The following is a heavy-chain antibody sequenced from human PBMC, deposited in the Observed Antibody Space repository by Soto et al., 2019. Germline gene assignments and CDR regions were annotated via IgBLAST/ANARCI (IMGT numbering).Heavy chain of an antibody. CDR2: FNPSDDTT. CDR3: AREPSSLAAAGSSYGLDV. D-gene: IGHD6-13*01. V-gene: IGHV1-46*01. Sequence: QVQLVQSGAEVKKPGASVKVSCKASGYTFTNYYMHWARQAPGQGLEWVGMFNPSDDTTYYAQKFQGRVTMTRDTSTSTVYMELRSLRSDDTAVYYCAREPSSLAAAGSSYGLDVWGQGTSVTVSS. J-gene: IGHJ6*02. CDR1: GYTFTNYY.